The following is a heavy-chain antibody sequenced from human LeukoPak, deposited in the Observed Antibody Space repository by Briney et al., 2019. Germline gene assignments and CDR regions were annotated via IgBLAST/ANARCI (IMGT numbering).Heavy chain of an antibody. CDR2: MNPNSGNT. Sequence: ASVKVSCKASGYTFTSYDINWVRQATGQGLEWMGWMNPNSGNTGYAQKFQGRVTITRNTSISTAYMELSSLRSEDTAAYYCARGQGYCSSTSCYRRGRTNYYYYMDVWGKGTTVTVSS. J-gene: IGHJ6*03. D-gene: IGHD2-2*02. V-gene: IGHV1-8*03. CDR3: ARGQGYCSSTSCYRRGRTNYYYYMDV. CDR1: GYTFTSYD.